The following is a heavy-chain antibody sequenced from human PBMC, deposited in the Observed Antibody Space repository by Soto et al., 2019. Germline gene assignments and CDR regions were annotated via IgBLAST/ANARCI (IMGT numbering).Heavy chain of an antibody. CDR2: MNPNSGNT. V-gene: IGHV1-8*01. D-gene: IGHD1-1*01. CDR1: GYTFTSYD. Sequence: QVQLVQSGAEVKKPGASVKVSCKASGYTFTSYDITWVRQATGQGREWMGWMNPNSGNTGYAQKFQGRVTMTRNTSISTAYMELSSLRSEDTAVYYGARERTGTTSMDVWGQGTTVTVSS. J-gene: IGHJ6*02. CDR3: ARERTGTTSMDV.